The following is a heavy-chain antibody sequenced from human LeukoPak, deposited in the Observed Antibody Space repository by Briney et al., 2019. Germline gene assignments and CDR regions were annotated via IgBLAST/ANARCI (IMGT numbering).Heavy chain of an antibody. J-gene: IGHJ4*02. V-gene: IGHV3-53*01. CDR3: AGGYSSGWFPQ. CDR1: GLTVSSNY. D-gene: IGHD6-19*01. CDR2: IYSGGST. Sequence: GGSLGLSCEAFGLTVSSNYMSWVPQAPGKGLEWVSVIYSGGSTYYADSVKGRFTISRDNSKNTLYLQMNSLRAEDTAVYYCAGGYSSGWFPQWGQGTLVTVSS.